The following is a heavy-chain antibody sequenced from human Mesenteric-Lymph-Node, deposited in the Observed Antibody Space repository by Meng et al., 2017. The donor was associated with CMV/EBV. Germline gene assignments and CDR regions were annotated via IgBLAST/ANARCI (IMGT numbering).Heavy chain of an antibody. CDR2: ISGSGGST. J-gene: IGHJ4*02. CDR1: GFTFSGSW. V-gene: IGHV3-23*01. D-gene: IGHD3-22*01. Sequence: GGSLRLSCAASGFTFSGSWMHWVRLVPGKGLVWVSAISGSGGSTYYADSVKGRFTISRDNSKNTLYLQMNSLRAEDTAVYYCAKDMFPYYYDSSGYSEFDYWGQGTLVTVSS. CDR3: AKDMFPYYYDSSGYSEFDY.